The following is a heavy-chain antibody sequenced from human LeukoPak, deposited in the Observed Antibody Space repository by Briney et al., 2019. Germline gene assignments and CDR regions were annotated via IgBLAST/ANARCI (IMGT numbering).Heavy chain of an antibody. CDR2: IIPIFGTA. J-gene: IGHJ6*03. CDR1: GGTFSSYA. D-gene: IGHD6-13*01. Sequence: GASVKVSCKASGGTFSSYAISWVRQAPGQGLEWMGGIIPIFGTANYAQKLQGRVTMTTVTSTSTAYMELRSLRSDDTAVYYCARVPDIAAAGYYYYMDVWGKGTTVTVSS. CDR3: ARVPDIAAAGYYYYMDV. V-gene: IGHV1-69*05.